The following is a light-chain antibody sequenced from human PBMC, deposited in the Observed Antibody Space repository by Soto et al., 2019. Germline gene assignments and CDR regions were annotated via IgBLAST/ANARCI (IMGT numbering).Light chain of an antibody. V-gene: IGKV3-15*01. J-gene: IGKJ1*01. CDR2: DAS. CDR3: QHYNNWPRT. CDR1: QSVSSN. Sequence: EIVMTQSPATLSVSPGERATLSCRASQSVSSNLAWYQQKPGQAPRLLIYDASTRATGIPARFSGSGSGTEFTITISSLQAEDFAVYYCQHYNNWPRTFGQGTQVEIK.